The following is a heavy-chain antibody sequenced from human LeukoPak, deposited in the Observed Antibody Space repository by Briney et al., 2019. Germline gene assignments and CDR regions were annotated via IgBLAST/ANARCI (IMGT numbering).Heavy chain of an antibody. CDR1: GFTFSSNY. J-gene: IGHJ6*02. V-gene: IGHV3-66*01. CDR3: ARDLYYYDSSGYYYYGMDV. Sequence: GGSLRLSCAASGFTFSSNYMSWVRQAPGKGLEWVSVIYSGGSTYYADSVKGRFTISRDNSKNTLYLQMNSLRAEDTAVYYCARDLYYYDSSGYYYYGMDVWGQGTTVTVSS. CDR2: IYSGGST. D-gene: IGHD3-22*01.